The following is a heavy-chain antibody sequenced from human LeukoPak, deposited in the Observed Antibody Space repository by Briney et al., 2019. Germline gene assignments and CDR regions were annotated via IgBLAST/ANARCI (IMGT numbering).Heavy chain of an antibody. V-gene: IGHV3-21*01. J-gene: IGHJ5*02. CDR2: ISSSSSYI. Sequence: GGSLRLSCAASGFTVSSNYMSWVRQAPGKGLEWVSSISSSSSYIYYADSVKGRFTISRDNAKNSLYLQMNSLRAEDTAVYYCARGVEGCSSTSCYLWFDPWGQGTLVTVSS. CDR3: ARGVEGCSSTSCYLWFDP. D-gene: IGHD2-2*01. CDR1: GFTVSSNY.